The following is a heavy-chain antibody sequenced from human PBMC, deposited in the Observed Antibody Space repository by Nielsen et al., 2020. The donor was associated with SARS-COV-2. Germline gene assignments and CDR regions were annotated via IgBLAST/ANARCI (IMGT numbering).Heavy chain of an antibody. J-gene: IGHJ6*02. CDR1: GYSFTTYW. Sequence: GESLKISCKGSGYSFTTYWIGWVRQMPGKGLEWMGIIYPGDSDTRYSPAFQGQVTISVDRSISTAYLQWTRLKASDTATYYCVRSPTHYQGMDVWGQGTSVTVSS. CDR2: IYPGDSDT. V-gene: IGHV5-51*01. CDR3: VRSPTHYQGMDV.